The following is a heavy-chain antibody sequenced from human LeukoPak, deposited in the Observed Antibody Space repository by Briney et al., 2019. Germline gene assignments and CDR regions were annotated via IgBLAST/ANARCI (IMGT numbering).Heavy chain of an antibody. CDR3: AKSKAGSGNYGDY. CDR1: GFTFDDYA. Sequence: GGSLRLSCAASGFTFDDYAMHWVRQAPGKGLEWVSTVSGNGGSTYYVDSVKGRLTISRDNSKNTLYLQMNSLRAEDTAVYYCAKSKAGSGNYGDYWGQGTLVTVPS. D-gene: IGHD1-26*01. J-gene: IGHJ4*02. CDR2: VSGNGGST. V-gene: IGHV3-23*01.